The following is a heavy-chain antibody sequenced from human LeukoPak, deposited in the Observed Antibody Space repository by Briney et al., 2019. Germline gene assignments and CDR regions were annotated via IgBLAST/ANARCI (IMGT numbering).Heavy chain of an antibody. J-gene: IGHJ5*02. CDR2: IDPNSGGT. CDR1: GYTFNGYY. Sequence: ASVKVSCKASGYTFNGYYMHWVRQAPGQGLEWMGWIDPNSGGTNYAQKFQGGVTMTRDTSISTAYMELSRLRSDDTAVYYCAREIVCSSTSCYILNWFDPWGQGTLVTVSS. V-gene: IGHV1-2*02. CDR3: AREIVCSSTSCYILNWFDP. D-gene: IGHD2-2*02.